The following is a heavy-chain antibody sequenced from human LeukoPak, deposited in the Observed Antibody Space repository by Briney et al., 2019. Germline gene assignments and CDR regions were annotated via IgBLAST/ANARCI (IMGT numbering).Heavy chain of an antibody. CDR3: ARETAAFDY. Sequence: GGSLRLSCAASGFSFSSNSMNWVRQAPGKGLEWVSYISSSSSAIYYADSVKGQITISRDNAKNSLYLQMNSLRAEDTAVYYCARETAAFDYWGQGTLVTVSS. D-gene: IGHD6-13*01. V-gene: IGHV3-48*04. CDR2: ISSSSSAI. CDR1: GFSFSSNS. J-gene: IGHJ4*02.